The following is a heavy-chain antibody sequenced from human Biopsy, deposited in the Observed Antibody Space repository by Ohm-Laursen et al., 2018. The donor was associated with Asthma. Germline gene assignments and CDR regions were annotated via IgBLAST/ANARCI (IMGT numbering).Heavy chain of an antibody. V-gene: IGHV4-39*01. D-gene: IGHD3-3*01. Sequence: TLSLTCAVSGGSMTPTSHYWDWIRQAPGKGLEWIGYISYGGKTSYNPSLKNRVTISRDTSKNQFSLRLTPVTAADTAVYFCARRITIFGVVQKDHGMDAWGQGTTVIVSS. J-gene: IGHJ6*02. CDR2: ISYGGKT. CDR1: GGSMTPTSHY. CDR3: ARRITIFGVVQKDHGMDA.